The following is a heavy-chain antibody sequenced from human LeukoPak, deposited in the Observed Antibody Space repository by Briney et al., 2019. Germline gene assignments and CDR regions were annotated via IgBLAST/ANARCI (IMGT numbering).Heavy chain of an antibody. CDR3: ARPCDGYSPGHDAFDI. D-gene: IGHD5-24*01. V-gene: IGHV4-34*01. J-gene: IGHJ3*02. CDR1: GGSFSGYY. Sequence: SETLSLTCAVYGGSFSGYYWSWIRRPPGKGLEWIGEINHSGSTNYNPSLKSRVTISVDTSKNQFSLKLSSVTAADTAVYYCARPCDGYSPGHDAFDIWGQGTMVTVSS. CDR2: INHSGST.